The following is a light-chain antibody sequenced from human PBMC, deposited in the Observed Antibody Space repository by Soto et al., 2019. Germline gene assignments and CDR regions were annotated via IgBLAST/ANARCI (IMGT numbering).Light chain of an antibody. Sequence: EIVLTQSPGTLSLSPGERATLSCRASQSVSSSYLAWYQQKAGQAPRLVIYGASIRATGIPDRFSGSGSGTDFTLIISRLEPEDSAVYYCQQYGNSPLTFGQGTKVEIK. CDR2: GAS. V-gene: IGKV3-20*01. CDR1: QSVSSSY. J-gene: IGKJ1*01. CDR3: QQYGNSPLT.